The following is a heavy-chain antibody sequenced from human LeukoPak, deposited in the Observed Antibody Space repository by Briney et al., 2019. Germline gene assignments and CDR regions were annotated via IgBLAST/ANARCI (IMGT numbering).Heavy chain of an antibody. D-gene: IGHD3-3*01. CDR3: ARHPSPLWSGYYRGHFDY. CDR2: IYYSGST. J-gene: IGHJ4*02. Sequence: SETLSLTCTVSGGSISGSSYYWGWIRQPPRKGLEWIGSIYYSGSTYYNPSLKSRVTISVDTSKNQFSLKLNSVTATDTAVYYCARHPSPLWSGYYRGHFDYWGQGILVPVSS. CDR1: GGSISGSSYY. V-gene: IGHV4-39*01.